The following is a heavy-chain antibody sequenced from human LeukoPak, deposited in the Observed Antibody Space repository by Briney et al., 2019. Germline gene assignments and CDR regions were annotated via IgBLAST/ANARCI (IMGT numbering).Heavy chain of an antibody. J-gene: IGHJ4*02. CDR3: ARGERYSYGYVY. V-gene: IGHV4-34*01. D-gene: IGHD5-18*01. CDR1: GGSFSGYY. Sequence: SETLSLTCAVYGGSFSGYYWSWIRQPPGKGLEWIGEINHSGSTNYNPSLKSRVTISVDTSKNQFSLKLSSVTAADTAVYYCARGERYSYGYVYWGQGTLVTVSS. CDR2: INHSGST.